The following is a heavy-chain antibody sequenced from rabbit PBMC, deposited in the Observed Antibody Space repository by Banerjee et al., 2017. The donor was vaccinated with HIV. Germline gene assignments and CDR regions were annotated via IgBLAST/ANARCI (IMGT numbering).Heavy chain of an antibody. CDR3: ANYGGYGYGGEL. D-gene: IGHD6-1*01. CDR1: GIDFSSYG. Sequence: QEQLVESGGGLVTLGGSLKLSCKASGIDFSSYGISWVRQAPGKGLEWIGYTSTSSGNTYYASWAKGRFTISKTSSTTVTLQMTSLTAADTATYFCANYGGYGYGGELWGQGTLVTVS. V-gene: IGHV1S45*01. CDR2: TSTSSGNT. J-gene: IGHJ3*01.